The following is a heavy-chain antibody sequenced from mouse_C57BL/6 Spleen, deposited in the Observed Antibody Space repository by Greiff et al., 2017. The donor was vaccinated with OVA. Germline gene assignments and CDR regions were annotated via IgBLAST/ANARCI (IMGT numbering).Heavy chain of an antibody. CDR1: GFTFSNYW. D-gene: IGHD1-1*01. Sequence: EVKVEESGGGLVQPGGSMKLSCVASGFTFSNYWMNWVRQSPEKGLEWVAQIRLKSDNYATHYAESVKGRFTISRDDSKRRVYLQMNNLRAVDTGIYYCTLATPYLYFDGWGTGTTVTVSS. J-gene: IGHJ1*03. CDR2: IRLKSDNYAT. CDR3: TLATPYLYFDG. V-gene: IGHV6-3*01.